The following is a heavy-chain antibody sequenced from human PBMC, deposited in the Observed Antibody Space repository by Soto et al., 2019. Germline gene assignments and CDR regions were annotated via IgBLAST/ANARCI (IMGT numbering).Heavy chain of an antibody. CDR2: IYYSGST. CDR3: ARHPGSYGVPPGF. V-gene: IGHV4-39*01. D-gene: IGHD4-17*01. Sequence: QLQLQESGPGLVKPSETLSLTCTVSGGSISSSSYYWGWIRQPPGKGLEWIGSIYYSGSTYYNPSLKSRVTISVDTSKNQFSLKLSSVTAADTAVYYCARHPGSYGVPPGFWGQGTLVTVSS. CDR1: GGSISSSSYY. J-gene: IGHJ4*02.